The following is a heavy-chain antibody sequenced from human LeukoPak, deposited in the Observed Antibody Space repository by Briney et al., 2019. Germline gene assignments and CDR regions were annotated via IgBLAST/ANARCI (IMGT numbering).Heavy chain of an antibody. CDR2: IYYSGST. J-gene: IGHJ6*03. CDR1: GGSISSSSYY. Sequence: PSETLSLTCTVSGGSISSSSYYWGWIRQPPGKGLEWIGSIYYSGSTYYNPSLKSRVPISVATSKNQFSLKLSSVTAADTAVYYCARLRRYYYHMDVWGKGTTVTISS. V-gene: IGHV4-39*01. CDR3: ARLRRYYYHMDV.